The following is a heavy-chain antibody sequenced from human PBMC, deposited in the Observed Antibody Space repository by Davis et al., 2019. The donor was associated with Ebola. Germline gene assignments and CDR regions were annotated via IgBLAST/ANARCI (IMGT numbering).Heavy chain of an antibody. D-gene: IGHD1-7*01. CDR3: ARERGELELRGAFDI. CDR2: IIPIFGTA. J-gene: IGHJ3*02. Sequence: AASVKVSCKASGGTFSSYAISWVRQAPGQGLEWMGGIIPIFGTANYAQKFQGRVTITADESTSTAYMELSSLRSEDTAVYYCARERGELELRGAFDIWGQGTMVTVSS. CDR1: GGTFSSYA. V-gene: IGHV1-69*13.